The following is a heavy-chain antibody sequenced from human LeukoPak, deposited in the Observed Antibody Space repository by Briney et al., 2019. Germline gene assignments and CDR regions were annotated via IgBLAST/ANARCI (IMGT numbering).Heavy chain of an antibody. Sequence: ASVKVSCKASGYTFTSYYMHWVRQAPGQVLGWMGIINPSGGSTSYAQKFQGRVTMTRDTSTSTVYMELSSLRSEDTAVYYCARDVLQFTYAMDVWGQGTTVTVSS. CDR2: INPSGGST. J-gene: IGHJ6*02. V-gene: IGHV1-46*01. D-gene: IGHD3-3*01. CDR1: GYTFTSYY. CDR3: ARDVLQFTYAMDV.